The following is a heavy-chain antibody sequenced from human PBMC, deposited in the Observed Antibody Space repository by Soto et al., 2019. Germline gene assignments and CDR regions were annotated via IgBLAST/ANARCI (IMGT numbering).Heavy chain of an antibody. Sequence: PGGSLRLSCVDSGFTFSTYAMSWVRQAPGKGLEWVSGISGSGDSTYYADSVKGRFTISRDNSKNTLYLQMNSLRAEDTAVYYCAREGVAGNLDFDYWGQGTLVTVSS. CDR2: ISGSGDST. CDR3: AREGVAGNLDFDY. J-gene: IGHJ4*02. D-gene: IGHD6-19*01. V-gene: IGHV3-23*01. CDR1: GFTFSTYA.